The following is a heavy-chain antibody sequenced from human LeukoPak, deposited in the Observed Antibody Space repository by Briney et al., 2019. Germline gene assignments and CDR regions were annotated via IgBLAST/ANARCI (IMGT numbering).Heavy chain of an antibody. D-gene: IGHD3-22*01. J-gene: IGHJ1*01. CDR2: IKQDGSEK. CDR3: ASREYYYDSSGYYYSYFQH. CDR1: GFTFSSYW. V-gene: IGHV3-7*01. Sequence: GGSLRLSCAASGFTFSSYWMSWVRQAPGKGLEWVANIKQDGSEKYYVDSVKGRFTISRDNAKNPLYLQMNSLRAEDTAVYYCASREYYYDSSGYYYSYFQHWGQGTLVTVSS.